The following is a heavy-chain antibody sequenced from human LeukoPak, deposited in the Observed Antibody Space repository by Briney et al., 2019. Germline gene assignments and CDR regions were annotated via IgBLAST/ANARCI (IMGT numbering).Heavy chain of an antibody. J-gene: IGHJ4*02. CDR1: GYTFTSYG. V-gene: IGHV1-18*01. D-gene: IGHD2-2*03. Sequence: ASVKVSCKASGYTFTSYGISWVRQAPGQGLEWMGWISAYNGNTNYAQKLQGRVTMTTDTSTSTAYMELRSLRSDDTAVYYCARGPLDIVVVPAASKTFDYWGQGTLVTVSS. CDR3: ARGPLDIVVVPAASKTFDY. CDR2: ISAYNGNT.